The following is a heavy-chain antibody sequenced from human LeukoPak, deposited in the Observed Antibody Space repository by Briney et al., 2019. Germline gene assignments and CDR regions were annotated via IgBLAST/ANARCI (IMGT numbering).Heavy chain of an antibody. CDR1: GYTFSGYY. CDR3: ARDFWSGYYIGSWFDP. Sequence: ASVKVSCKASGYTFSGYYMNWVRQAPGQGLEWMGWINPNSGGTNYAQKFQGRVTMTRDTSISTAYMELSRLRSDDTAVYYCARDFWSGYYIGSWFDPWGQGTLVTVSS. CDR2: INPNSGGT. D-gene: IGHD3-3*01. J-gene: IGHJ5*02. V-gene: IGHV1-2*02.